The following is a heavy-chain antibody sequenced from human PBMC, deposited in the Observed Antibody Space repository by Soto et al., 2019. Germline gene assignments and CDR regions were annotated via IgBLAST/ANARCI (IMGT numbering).Heavy chain of an antibody. V-gene: IGHV4-39*01. D-gene: IGHD3-10*01. Sequence: SETLSLTCTVSGDSISSSNYFWGWFRQPPGKGLEWIGTIFYSGSTYYNPSLKSRVTISVDTSKNQFSLKLTSVTAADTALYYCARRYGWLYFDYWGQGSLVTVSS. CDR3: ARRYGWLYFDY. CDR2: IFYSGST. J-gene: IGHJ4*02. CDR1: GDSISSSNYF.